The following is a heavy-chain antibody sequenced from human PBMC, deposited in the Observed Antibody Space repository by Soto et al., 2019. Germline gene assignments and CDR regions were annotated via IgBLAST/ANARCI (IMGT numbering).Heavy chain of an antibody. CDR2: IGVNVGHI. J-gene: IGHJ4*02. D-gene: IGHD6-13*01. CDR1: GFNFNYYT. V-gene: IGHV3-21*01. Sequence: GGSLRLSCVASGFNFNYYTMTWVRQAPGKGLEWVASIGVNVGHIFYADSVKGRVTISRDNSRKTLFLQMNSLKVEDTAVYYCAKWQQLKWGQGTLVTVSS. CDR3: AKWQQLK.